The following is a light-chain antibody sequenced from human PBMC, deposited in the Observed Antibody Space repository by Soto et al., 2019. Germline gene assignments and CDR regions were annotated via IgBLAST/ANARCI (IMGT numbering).Light chain of an antibody. CDR1: SSNIGAGYD. CDR3: QSYDSSLSGWV. Sequence: QLVLTQPPSVSGAPGQRVTISCTGSSSNIGAGYDVHWYQQLPGTAPKLLIYGNSNRPSGVPDRFSGSKSGTSASLAITGLRAEDEADYYCQSYDSSLSGWVFGGGTKLTVL. V-gene: IGLV1-40*01. J-gene: IGLJ3*02. CDR2: GNS.